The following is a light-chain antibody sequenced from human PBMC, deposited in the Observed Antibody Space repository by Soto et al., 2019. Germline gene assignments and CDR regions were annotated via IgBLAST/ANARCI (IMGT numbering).Light chain of an antibody. CDR1: QGIRND. CDR3: QQSYNIPQT. CDR2: ATD. Sequence: IQMTQSPSSLTASVGDRVTITCRARQGIRNDLGWYQQEPGKAPKLLIYATDTMQSGVPARFSGRGSGTDYTLTICSLQPEDFATYYCQQSYNIPQTFGQGTNVDIK. J-gene: IGKJ1*01. V-gene: IGKV1-39*01.